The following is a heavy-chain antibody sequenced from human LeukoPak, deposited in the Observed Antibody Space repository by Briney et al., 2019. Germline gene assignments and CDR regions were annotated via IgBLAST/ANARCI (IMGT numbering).Heavy chain of an antibody. CDR3: GRLRGAMTTVTSNFDY. J-gene: IGHJ4*02. CDR2: INHSGST. CDR1: GGSFSGYY. Sequence: PSETLSLTCAVYGGSFSGYYWSWIRQPPGKGLEWIGEINHSGSTNYNPSLKSRVTISVDTSKNQFSLKLSSVTAADTAVYYCGRLRGAMTTVTSNFDYWGQGTLVTVSS. D-gene: IGHD4-17*01. V-gene: IGHV4-34*01.